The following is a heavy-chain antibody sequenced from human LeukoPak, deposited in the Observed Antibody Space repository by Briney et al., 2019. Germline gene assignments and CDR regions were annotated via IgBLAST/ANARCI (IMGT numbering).Heavy chain of an antibody. CDR3: ARAPIRVYSSSWPYYFDY. V-gene: IGHV1-18*01. D-gene: IGHD6-13*01. CDR1: GYTFTSYG. J-gene: IGHJ4*02. CDR2: ISAYNGNT. Sequence: GASVKVSCKASGYTFTSYGISWVRQAPGQGLEWMGWISAYNGNTSYAQKLQGRVTMTTDTSTSTAYMELRSLRSDDTAVYYCARAPIRVYSSSWPYYFDYWGQGTLVTVSS.